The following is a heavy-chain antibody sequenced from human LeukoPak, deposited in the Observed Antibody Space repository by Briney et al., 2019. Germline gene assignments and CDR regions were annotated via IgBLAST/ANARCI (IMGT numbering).Heavy chain of an antibody. CDR3: ARGPHTSGWPQQYY. D-gene: IGHD6-19*01. CDR1: GYTFTSYD. V-gene: IGHV1-8*01. CDR2: MNPNSGNT. Sequence: ASVKVSCKASGYTFTSYDINWVRQAPGQGLEWMGWMNPNSGNTGYAQKFQGRVAMTRDTSITTAYMELSSLTSEDTALYYCARGPHTSGWPQQYYWGQGTLVTVSS. J-gene: IGHJ4*02.